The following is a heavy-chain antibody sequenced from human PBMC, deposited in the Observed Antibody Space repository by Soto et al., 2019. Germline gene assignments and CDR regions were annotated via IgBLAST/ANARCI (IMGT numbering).Heavy chain of an antibody. CDR2: IYPGDSDT. CDR1: GYSFTTYW. Sequence: GESLKISWKGSGYSFTTYWSGWVRQMPGKGLEWMGIIYPGDSDTRYSPSFQGQVTISADTSISTAYLQWRSLKASDTAMYYCARTYYYDSNGYHALGYWGQGTLVT. CDR3: ARTYYYDSNGYHALGY. D-gene: IGHD3-22*01. J-gene: IGHJ4*02. V-gene: IGHV5-51*01.